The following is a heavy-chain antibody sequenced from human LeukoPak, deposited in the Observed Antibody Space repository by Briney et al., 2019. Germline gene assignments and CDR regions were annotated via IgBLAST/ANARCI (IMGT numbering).Heavy chain of an antibody. V-gene: IGHV3-20*04. CDR1: GFTFDDYG. J-gene: IGHJ4*02. CDR3: ARDLTSIAVAGTPPGY. CDR2: INWNGGRS. Sequence: GRSLRLACAASGFTFDDYGMSWVRQVPGKWLELVSGINWNGGRSAYADSVKGRFTISRDNAKTSLYLQMNSLRAEDTALYYCARDLTSIAVAGTPPGYWGQGTLVTVSS. D-gene: IGHD6-19*01.